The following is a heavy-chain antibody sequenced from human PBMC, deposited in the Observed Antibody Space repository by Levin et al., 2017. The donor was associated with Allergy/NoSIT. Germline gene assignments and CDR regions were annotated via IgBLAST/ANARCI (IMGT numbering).Heavy chain of an antibody. D-gene: IGHD3-10*01. CDR1: GGSISSYY. J-gene: IGHJ4*02. Sequence: NPSETLSLTCTVSGGSISSYYWSWIRQPPGKGLEWIGYIYYSGSTNYNPSLKSRVTISVDTSKNQFSLKLSPVTAADTAVYYCARGGSGNGYVCWGQGTLVTVSS. CDR3: ARGGSGNGYVC. CDR2: IYYSGST. V-gene: IGHV4-59*01.